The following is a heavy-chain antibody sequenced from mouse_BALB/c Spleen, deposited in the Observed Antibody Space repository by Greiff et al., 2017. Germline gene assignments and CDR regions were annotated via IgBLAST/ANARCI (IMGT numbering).Heavy chain of an antibody. D-gene: IGHD2-14*01. Sequence: QVQLKESGPGLVAPSQSLSITCTVSGFSLTSYGVSWVRQPPGKGLEWLGVIWGDGSKNYHSALISRLSISTDNSKSQVFLKLNSLQTDDTATYYCAKPYYRYDEVGDYYAMDYWGQGTSVAVSS. CDR1: GFSLTSYG. J-gene: IGHJ4*01. CDR3: AKPYYRYDEVGDYYAMDY. CDR2: IWGDGSK. V-gene: IGHV2-3*01.